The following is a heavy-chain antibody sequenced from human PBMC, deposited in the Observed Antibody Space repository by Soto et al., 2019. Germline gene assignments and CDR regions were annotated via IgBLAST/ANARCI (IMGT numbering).Heavy chain of an antibody. CDR3: AARSGYYTSYYYMDV. CDR1: GGTFSSYA. V-gene: IGHV1-69*13. D-gene: IGHD3-3*01. CDR2: IIPIFGTA. Sequence: SVKVSCKASGGTFSSYAISWVRQAPGQGLEWMGGIIPIFGTANYAQKFQGRVTITADESTSAAYMELSSLRSEDTAIYYCAARSGYYTSYYYMDVWGEGTTVTVSS. J-gene: IGHJ6*03.